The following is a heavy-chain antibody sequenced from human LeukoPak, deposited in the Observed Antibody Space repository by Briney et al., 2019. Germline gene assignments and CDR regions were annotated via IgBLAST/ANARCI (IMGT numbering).Heavy chain of an antibody. V-gene: IGHV4-34*01. Sequence: SETLSLTCGVYGGSFSAYYWSWIRQPPGKGLEWIGDINHSGSTKYNPSLMSRVAISVDSSKNHFSLNLRSVTAADTAVYYCARDYGGSSPFDYWGQGTLVTVSS. CDR3: ARDYGGSSPFDY. J-gene: IGHJ4*02. CDR2: INHSGST. D-gene: IGHD4-23*01. CDR1: GGSFSAYY.